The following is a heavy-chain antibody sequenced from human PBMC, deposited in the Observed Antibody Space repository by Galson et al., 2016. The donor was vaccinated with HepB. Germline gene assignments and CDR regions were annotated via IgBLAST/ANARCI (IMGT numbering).Heavy chain of an antibody. CDR3: VRVKGGCSSHSCVFDP. CDR2: IYHSGST. Sequence: SETLSLTCAVSGDSISSSNWWTWVRQPPGKRPEWIGEIYHSGSTFYNPSLGSRVTISADKSSNQFSLNLTSVTAADTAVYYCVRVKGGCSSHSCVFDPWGQGTLVTVSS. J-gene: IGHJ5*02. CDR1: GDSISSSNW. D-gene: IGHD2-2*01. V-gene: IGHV4-4*02.